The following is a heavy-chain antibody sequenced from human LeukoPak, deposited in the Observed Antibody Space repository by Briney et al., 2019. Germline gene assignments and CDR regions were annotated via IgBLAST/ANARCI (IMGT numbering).Heavy chain of an antibody. V-gene: IGHV3-33*01. CDR3: ARGTITNYYYYGMEV. Sequence: GGSLRLSCAASGFTFSSYGMHWVRQAPGKGLEWVAVIWYDGSNKYYADSVKGRFTISRDNSKNTLYLQMNSLRAEDTAVYYCARGTITNYYYYGMEVWGQGTTVTVSS. CDR2: IWYDGSNK. J-gene: IGHJ6*02. D-gene: IGHD1-14*01. CDR1: GFTFSSYG.